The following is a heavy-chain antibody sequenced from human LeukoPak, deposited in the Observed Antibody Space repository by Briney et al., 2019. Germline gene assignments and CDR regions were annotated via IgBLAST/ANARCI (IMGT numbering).Heavy chain of an antibody. J-gene: IGHJ4*02. Sequence: ASVKVSRKASGYTFTSYDINWVRQATGQGLEWMGWMNPSSGNTGYAQKFQGRVTMTRNTSISTAYMELSSLRSEDTAVYYCARAPSITGTTPPGYWGQGTLVTVSS. CDR1: GYTFTSYD. D-gene: IGHD1-7*01. CDR3: ARAPSITGTTPPGY. V-gene: IGHV1-8*01. CDR2: MNPSSGNT.